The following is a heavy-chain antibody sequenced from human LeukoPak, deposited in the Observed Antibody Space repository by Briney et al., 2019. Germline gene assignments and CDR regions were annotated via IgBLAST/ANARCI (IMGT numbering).Heavy chain of an antibody. CDR1: GDSVSSNSAA. Sequence: SQTLSLTCAISGDSVSSNSAAWIWIRQSPSRGLEWLGRTYYRSKWYTEYAVSVKSRITINPDTSKNQFSLKLSSVTAADTAVYYCAREELGTVTTGGAFDIWGQGTMVTVSS. D-gene: IGHD4-11*01. CDR3: AREELGTVTTGGAFDI. CDR2: TYYRSKWYT. V-gene: IGHV6-1*01. J-gene: IGHJ3*02.